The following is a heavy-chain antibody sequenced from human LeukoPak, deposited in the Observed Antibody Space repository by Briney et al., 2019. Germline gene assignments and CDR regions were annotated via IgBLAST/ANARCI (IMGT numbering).Heavy chain of an antibody. V-gene: IGHV3-21*01. CDR3: ARVTFDSSGYYYVGY. CDR1: GFTFSSYS. CDR2: ISSSSSYI. Sequence: GGSLRLSCAASGFTFSSYSMNWVRQAPGKGLEWVSSISSSSSYIYYADSVKGRFTISRDNAKNSLYLQMNSLRAEDTAVYYCARVTFDSSGYYYVGYWGQGTLVTVSS. D-gene: IGHD3-22*01. J-gene: IGHJ4*02.